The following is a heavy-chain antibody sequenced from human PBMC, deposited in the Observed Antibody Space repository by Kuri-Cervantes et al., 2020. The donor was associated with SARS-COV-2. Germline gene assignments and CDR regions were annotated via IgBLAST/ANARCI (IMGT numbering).Heavy chain of an antibody. J-gene: IGHJ4*02. V-gene: IGHV4-39*01. CDR2: IYYSGST. CDR1: GGSISSSSYY. CDR3: ATSGGQLPFDY. Sequence: ESLKISCTVSGGSISSSSYYWGWIRQPPGKGLEWIGSIYYSGSTYYNPSLKSRVTISVDTSKNQFSLKLSSVTAADTAVYYCATSGGQLPFDYWGQGTLVTVSS. D-gene: IGHD6-6*01.